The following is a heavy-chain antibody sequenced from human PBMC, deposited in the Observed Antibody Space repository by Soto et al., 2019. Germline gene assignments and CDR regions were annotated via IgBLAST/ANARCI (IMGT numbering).Heavy chain of an antibody. CDR1: GFAISRGYY. CDR2: IYPSVSS. J-gene: IGHJ4*02. V-gene: IGHV4-38-2*02. Sequence: PSETLSLTSSVPGFAISRGYYWSWVRQPPGKGLEWIGSIYPSVSSYHNPSLATRLGLSIDASKNQFTLNLTSVTAADTALYFCAREKVGTTFFDTWGQGIQVTVSS. CDR3: AREKVGTTFFDT. D-gene: IGHD2-21*02.